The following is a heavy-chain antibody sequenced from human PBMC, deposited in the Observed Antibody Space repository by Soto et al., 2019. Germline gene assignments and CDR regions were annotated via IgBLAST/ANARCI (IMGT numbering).Heavy chain of an antibody. CDR3: AKRDDSAGSRGAPFDD. CDR2: ISSSGGTT. V-gene: IGHV3-23*01. J-gene: IGHJ4*01. D-gene: IGHD3-22*01. CDR1: GFSFSNYA. Sequence: GGSLRLSCAASGFSFSNYAMTWVRQTPGKGLEWVSTISSSGGTTYYADSVKGRFTISRDNSKNTLFLQMNSLRAEDTAIYYCAKRDDSAGSRGAPFDDWGPGTLVT.